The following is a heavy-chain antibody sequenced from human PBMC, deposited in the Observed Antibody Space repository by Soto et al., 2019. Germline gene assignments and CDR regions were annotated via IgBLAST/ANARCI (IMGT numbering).Heavy chain of an antibody. J-gene: IGHJ6*02. Sequence: PGESLKISCNGSGYSFTSYWISWVRQMPGKGLEWMGRIDPSDSYTNYSPSFQGHVTISADKSISTAYLQWSSLKASGTAMYYCARRNRGYYYGMDVWGQGTTVTVSS. CDR1: GYSFTSYW. CDR2: IDPSDSYT. CDR3: ARRNRGYYYGMDV. V-gene: IGHV5-10-1*01.